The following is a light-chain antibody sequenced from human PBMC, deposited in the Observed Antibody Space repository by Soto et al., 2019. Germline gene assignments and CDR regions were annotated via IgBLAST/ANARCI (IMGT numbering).Light chain of an antibody. J-gene: IGLJ2*01. Sequence: QSALTQPPSASGSPGQSVTISCTGSSTDVGGHNYVSWYQQFPGKAPKLIIFEVSTRRPGVPDRFSGSKSVNTASLTISGLQAEDEAAYYCSSYAGNMNLVFGGGTKLTVL. CDR1: STDVGGHNY. V-gene: IGLV2-8*01. CDR3: SSYAGNMNLV. CDR2: EVS.